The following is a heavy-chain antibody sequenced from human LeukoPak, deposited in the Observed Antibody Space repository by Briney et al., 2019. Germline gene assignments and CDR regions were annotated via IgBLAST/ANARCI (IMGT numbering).Heavy chain of an antibody. D-gene: IGHD1-26*01. CDR1: GGTFSSYA. V-gene: IGHV1-69*06. CDR2: IIPILGTA. CDR3: ARGWEVGATKRSPHAFDI. J-gene: IGHJ3*02. Sequence: GASVKVSCKASGGTFSSYAISWVRQAPGQGLEWMGGIIPILGTANYAQKFQGRVTITADKSTSTAYMELSSLRSEDTAVYYCARGWEVGATKRSPHAFDIWGQGTMVTVSS.